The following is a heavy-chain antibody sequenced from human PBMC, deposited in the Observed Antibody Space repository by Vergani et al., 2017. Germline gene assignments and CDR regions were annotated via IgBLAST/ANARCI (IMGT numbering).Heavy chain of an antibody. CDR1: GFTFSSYA. J-gene: IGHJ5*02. Sequence: EVQLLESGGGLVQPGGSLRLFCAASGFTFSSYAMSWVRQAPGKGLEWVSAISGSGGSTYYADSVKGRFTIARDNSKNTLYLQMNSLRAEDTAVYYCAKESSSSYWFDPWGQGTLVTVSS. CDR3: AKESSSSYWFDP. D-gene: IGHD6-6*01. V-gene: IGHV3-23*01. CDR2: ISGSGGST.